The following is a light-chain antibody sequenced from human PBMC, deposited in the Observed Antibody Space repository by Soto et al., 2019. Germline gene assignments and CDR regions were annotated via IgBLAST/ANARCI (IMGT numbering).Light chain of an antibody. CDR1: QSVSGW. CDR3: QQYETFSGT. J-gene: IGKJ1*01. CDR2: DAS. V-gene: IGKV1-5*01. Sequence: DIQMTQSPSTLSSSVGDTFTVACLASQSVSGWLAWYQQKPGEAPKLLIYDASALPRGVPSRFSGSGSGTKFTLTIASLQPDDFATYYCQQYETFSGTFGPGTKVDI.